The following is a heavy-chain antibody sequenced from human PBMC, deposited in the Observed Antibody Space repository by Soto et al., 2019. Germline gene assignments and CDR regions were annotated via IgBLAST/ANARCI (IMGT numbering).Heavy chain of an antibody. Sequence: QVQLQESGPGLVKPSQTLSLTCTVSGGSINSGGYCWSWIRQHPGKGLDWIGCISYGGSTSYTPSLKSRVTISVDTSKNQFSLKLTSVTAADTAVYYCSRGILVWGQGALITVSS. J-gene: IGHJ4*02. V-gene: IGHV4-31*03. CDR2: ISYGGST. CDR3: SRGILV. CDR1: GGSINSGGYC. D-gene: IGHD5-18*01.